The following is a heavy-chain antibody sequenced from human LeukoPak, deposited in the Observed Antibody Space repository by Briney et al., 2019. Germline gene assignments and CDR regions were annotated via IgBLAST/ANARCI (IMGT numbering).Heavy chain of an antibody. D-gene: IGHD5-18*01. CDR2: MNPNSDNA. Sequence: GASVTVSCKASGYTFTSYDINWVRQAPGQGLEWMGRMNPNSDNAGYAQKFQGRVTMTRNPSISTAYMELSSLRSEDTAVYYCARNVRDTGAFDYWGQGTLVTVSS. CDR1: GYTFTSYD. CDR3: ARNVRDTGAFDY. V-gene: IGHV1-8*01. J-gene: IGHJ4*02.